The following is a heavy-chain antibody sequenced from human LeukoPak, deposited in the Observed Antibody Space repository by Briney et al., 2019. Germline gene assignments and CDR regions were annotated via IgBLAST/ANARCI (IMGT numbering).Heavy chain of an antibody. D-gene: IGHD5-24*01. J-gene: IGHJ4*02. V-gene: IGHV6-1*01. CDR3: ARNPSRDGFTRRGPFDY. CDR2: TYYRSKWYN. Sequence: SQTLSLTCAIAGDSVSSNSAAWNWIRHSPSKSLEWLGRTYYRSKWYNDYAVSVKSRITINPDTSKNQFSLQLNSVTPEDTAVYYCARNPSRDGFTRRGPFDYWGQGTLVTVSS. CDR1: GDSVSSNSAA.